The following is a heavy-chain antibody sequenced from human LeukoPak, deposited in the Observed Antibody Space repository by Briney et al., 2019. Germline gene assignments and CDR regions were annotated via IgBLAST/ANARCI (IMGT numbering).Heavy chain of an antibody. CDR1: GFTFSSYA. J-gene: IGHJ4*02. V-gene: IGHV3-30-3*01. Sequence: PGGSLRLSCAASGFTFSSYAMHWVRQAPGKGLEWVAVISYDGSNKYYADSVKGRFTISRDNSKNTLYLQMNSLRAEDTALYYCARVDSGYDFFSYWGQGTLVTVSS. D-gene: IGHD5-12*01. CDR2: ISYDGSNK. CDR3: ARVDSGYDFFSY.